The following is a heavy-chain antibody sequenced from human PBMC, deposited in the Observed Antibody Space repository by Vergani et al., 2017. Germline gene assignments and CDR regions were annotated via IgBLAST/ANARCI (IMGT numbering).Heavy chain of an antibody. D-gene: IGHD4-17*01. CDR3: ARDLTVTTRGTGFDY. V-gene: IGHV1-18*01. CDR1: GYTFTSYG. Sequence: QVQLVQSGAEVKKPGASVKVSCKASGYTFTSYGISWVRQAPGQGLEWMGWISAYNGNTNYAQKLQGRVTMTTDTSTSTAYMELRSMRSDDTAVYYCARDLTVTTRGTGFDYWGHGTLVTVSS. J-gene: IGHJ4*01. CDR2: ISAYNGNT.